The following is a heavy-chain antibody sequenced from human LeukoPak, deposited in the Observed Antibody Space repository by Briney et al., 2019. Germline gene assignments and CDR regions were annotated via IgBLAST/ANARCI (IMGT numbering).Heavy chain of an antibody. V-gene: IGHV3-23*01. D-gene: IGHD3-22*01. J-gene: IGHJ4*02. CDR1: GLTLGSYA. CDR3: ARANHPTYYDSSGYYQDY. Sequence: PGGSLRLSCAASGLTLGSYAMSWVRQAPGKGLQWVSAISGSGGSTYSADSVKGRFTISRDNSKNTLYLQMNSLRAEDTGVYYCARANHPTYYDSSGYYQDYWGQGTLVTVSS. CDR2: ISGSGGST.